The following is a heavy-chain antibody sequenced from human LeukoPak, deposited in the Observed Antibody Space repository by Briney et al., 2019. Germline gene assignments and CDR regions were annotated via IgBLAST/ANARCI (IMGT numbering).Heavy chain of an antibody. D-gene: IGHD3-22*01. CDR3: ARQKYYYDSSGYYVGPYYYYYMDV. Sequence: ASVKVSCEASGYTFTSYGISWVRQAPGQGLEWMGWISAYNGNTNYAQKLQGRVTMTTDTSTSTAYMELRSLRSDDTAVYYCARQKYYYDSSGYYVGPYYYYYMDVWGKGTTVTVSS. CDR1: GYTFTSYG. J-gene: IGHJ6*03. V-gene: IGHV1-18*01. CDR2: ISAYNGNT.